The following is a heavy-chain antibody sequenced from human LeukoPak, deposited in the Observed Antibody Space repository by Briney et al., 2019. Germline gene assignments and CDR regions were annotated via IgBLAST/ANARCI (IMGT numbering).Heavy chain of an antibody. CDR2: ISSSSSTI. D-gene: IGHD3-10*01. V-gene: IGHV3-48*01. Sequence: GGSLRLSCAASGFSFSTYWMSWVRQAPGKGLEWVSYISSSSSTIYYADSVKGRFTISRDNAKNSLYLQMNSLRAEDTAVYYCARAGDEVSHFDYWGQGNPGHRLL. J-gene: IGHJ4*02. CDR1: GFSFSTYW. CDR3: ARAGDEVSHFDY.